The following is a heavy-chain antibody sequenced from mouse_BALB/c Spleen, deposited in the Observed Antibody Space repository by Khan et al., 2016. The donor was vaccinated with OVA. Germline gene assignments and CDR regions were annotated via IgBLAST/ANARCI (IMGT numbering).Heavy chain of an antibody. D-gene: IGHD1-1*01. V-gene: IGHV5-17*02. J-gene: IGHJ2*01. Sequence: EVQLVESGGGLVQPGGSRKLSCAASGFTFNSYGMHWVRQAPEKGLEWVAYISGDSNTIYYADTVKGRFTISRDNPKHTLFLQMTSLMSEDTAMYYCATSYCYGYYFDYWGPGTTLTVS. CDR2: ISGDSNTI. CDR3: ATSYCYGYYFDY. CDR1: GFTFNSYG.